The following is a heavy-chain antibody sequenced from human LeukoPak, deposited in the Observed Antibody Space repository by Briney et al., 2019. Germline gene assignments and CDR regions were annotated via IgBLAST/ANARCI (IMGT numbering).Heavy chain of an antibody. CDR1: GYSINSGYY. J-gene: IGHJ4*02. V-gene: IGHV4-38-2*01. CDR2: VYHSGST. D-gene: IGHD3-16*01. Sequence: PSETLSLTCAVSGYSINSGYYWGWIRQPPGKGLEWIGSVYHSGSTYYDPSLKSRLTISVDTPKNQFSLRLSSVTAADTAVYYCARRLGRPNTDIDYWGQGTLVTVSS. CDR3: ARRLGRPNTDIDY.